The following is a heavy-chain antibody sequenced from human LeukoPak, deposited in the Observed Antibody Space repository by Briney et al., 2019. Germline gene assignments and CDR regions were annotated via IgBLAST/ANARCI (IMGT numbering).Heavy chain of an antibody. J-gene: IGHJ4*02. CDR2: IYHSGST. CDR3: ARGPTRSGYYYPFDY. V-gene: IGHV4-38-2*01. Sequence: PSETLSLTCAVSGYSISSGYYWGWIRQPPGKGLEWIGSIYHSGSTYYNPSLKSRVTISVDTSKNQFSLKLSSVTAADTAVYYCARGPTRSGYYYPFDYWGQGTLVTVSS. CDR1: GYSISSGYY. D-gene: IGHD3-22*01.